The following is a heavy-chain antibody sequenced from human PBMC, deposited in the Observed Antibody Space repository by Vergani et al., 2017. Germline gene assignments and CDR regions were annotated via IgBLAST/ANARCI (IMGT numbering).Heavy chain of an antibody. CDR2: ISSGGSTI. D-gene: IGHD6-13*01. V-gene: IGHV3-48*03. J-gene: IGHJ1*01. CDR1: GFTFSSYE. Sequence: EVQLVESGGGLVQPGGSLRLSCAASGFTFSSYEMNWVRQAPGKGLEWVSYISSGGSTIYHADSVKGRFTISRDNANNSLYLQMNSLRAEDTAVYYCASAGIAAAGTNFQHWGQGTLVTVSS. CDR3: ASAGIAAAGTNFQH.